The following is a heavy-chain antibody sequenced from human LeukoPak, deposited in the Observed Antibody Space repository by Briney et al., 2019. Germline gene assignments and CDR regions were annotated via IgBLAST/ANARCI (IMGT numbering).Heavy chain of an antibody. Sequence: GGSLRLSCAASGFTVSGNYMSWVRQAPGKGLEWVSVIYSGGSTYYADSVKGRFTISRDNSKNTLYLQMNSLRAEDTAVYYCARGVPYDILTGRTAFDYWGQGTLVTVSS. D-gene: IGHD3-9*01. CDR3: ARGVPYDILTGRTAFDY. CDR2: IYSGGST. CDR1: GFTVSGNY. J-gene: IGHJ4*02. V-gene: IGHV3-53*01.